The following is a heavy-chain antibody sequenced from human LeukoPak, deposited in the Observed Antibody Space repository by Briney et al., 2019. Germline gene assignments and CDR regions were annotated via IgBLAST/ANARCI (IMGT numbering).Heavy chain of an antibody. Sequence: ASVKVSCKASGYTFTSYGISWVGQAPGQGLEWMGWINPNSGGTNYAQKFQGRVTMTRDTSISTAYMELSRLRSDDTAVYYCARDVGPRYYDSSGYYGDAFDIWGQGTMVTVSS. J-gene: IGHJ3*02. CDR1: GYTFTSYG. CDR2: INPNSGGT. CDR3: ARDVGPRYYDSSGYYGDAFDI. D-gene: IGHD3-22*01. V-gene: IGHV1-2*02.